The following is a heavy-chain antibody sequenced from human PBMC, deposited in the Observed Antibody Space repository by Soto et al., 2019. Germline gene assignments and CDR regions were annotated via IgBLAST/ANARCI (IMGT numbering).Heavy chain of an antibody. CDR1: GGSISSGGYY. V-gene: IGHV4-31*03. CDR2: IYYSGST. CDR3: ARVSDSSRFDY. J-gene: IGHJ4*02. Sequence: PSETLSLTCTVSGGSISSGGYYWSWIRQHPGKGLEWIGYIYYSGSTYYNPSLKSRVTISVDTSKNHFSLKLSSVTAADTAVYYCARVSDSSRFDYWGKGTLVTAPQ. D-gene: IGHD6-13*01.